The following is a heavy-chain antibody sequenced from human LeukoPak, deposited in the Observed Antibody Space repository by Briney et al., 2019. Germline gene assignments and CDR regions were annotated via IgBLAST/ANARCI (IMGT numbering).Heavy chain of an antibody. CDR3: AREWEYYSFDY. D-gene: IGHD2/OR15-2a*01. Sequence: GASVKVSCKASGYTFTSYYMHWVRQAPGQGLEWMGIINPSGGSTSYAQKFQGRVNMTRDMSTSTVYMALSRLRSEDTAVYYCAREWEYYSFDYWGQGTLVTVSS. V-gene: IGHV1-46*01. CDR2: INPSGGST. CDR1: GYTFTSYY. J-gene: IGHJ4*02.